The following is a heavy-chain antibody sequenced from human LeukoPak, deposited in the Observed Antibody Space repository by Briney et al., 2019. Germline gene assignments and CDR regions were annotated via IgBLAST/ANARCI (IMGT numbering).Heavy chain of an antibody. CDR1: GFTVITND. J-gene: IGHJ4*02. CDR3: ARGVEPLAANTLVY. D-gene: IGHD1-14*01. Sequence: GGSLRLSCAASGFTVITNDMTWVRQAPGKGLEWVSVLYSDGNTKYADSVQGRFTISRDNSKNTLYLEMNSPSPDDTAVYYCARGVEPLAANTLVYWGQGTLVTVSS. V-gene: IGHV3-53*01. CDR2: LYSDGNT.